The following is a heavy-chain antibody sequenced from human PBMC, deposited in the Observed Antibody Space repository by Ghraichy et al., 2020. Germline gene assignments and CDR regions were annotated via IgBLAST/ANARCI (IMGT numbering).Heavy chain of an antibody. CDR1: GGTFSSYA. D-gene: IGHD3-3*01. Sequence: SVKVSCKASGGTFSSYAISWVRQAPGQGLEWMGGIIPIFGTANYAQKFQGRVTITADKSTSTAYMELSSLRSEDTAVYYCARDCPSRFLECLDAFDIWGQGTMVTVSS. J-gene: IGHJ3*02. CDR3: ARDCPSRFLECLDAFDI. V-gene: IGHV1-69*06. CDR2: IIPIFGTA.